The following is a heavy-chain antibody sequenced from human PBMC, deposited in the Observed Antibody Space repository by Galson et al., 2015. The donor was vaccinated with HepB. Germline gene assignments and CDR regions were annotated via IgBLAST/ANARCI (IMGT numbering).Heavy chain of an antibody. V-gene: IGHV5-10-1*01. CDR2: IDPSDSKT. CDR3: ATHRAVSCTGVVDY. D-gene: IGHD6-19*01. J-gene: IGHJ4*02. CDR1: GYRFTTFW. Sequence: QSGAEVKKPGESLRISCKGSGYRFTTFWISWVRQKPGKGLEWMGRIDPSDSKTNYSPSFQGHVTISADKSISTANLQWSSLEASDSAMYYCATHRAVSCTGVVDYWGRGTLVTVSP.